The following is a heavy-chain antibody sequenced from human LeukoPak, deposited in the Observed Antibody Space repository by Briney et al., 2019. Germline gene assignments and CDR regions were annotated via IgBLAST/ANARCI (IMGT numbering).Heavy chain of an antibody. J-gene: IGHJ3*02. CDR2: IYSAGST. D-gene: IGHD1-26*01. Sequence: GGSLRLSCAASGFTVSSNYMSWVRQAPGKGLEWVSIIYSAGSTFYADSVKGRFTISRDNSKNTLYLQMNSLRAEDTAVYYCARGGSYLSAFDIWGQGTMVTVSS. CDR3: ARGGSYLSAFDI. CDR1: GFTVSSNY. V-gene: IGHV3-53*01.